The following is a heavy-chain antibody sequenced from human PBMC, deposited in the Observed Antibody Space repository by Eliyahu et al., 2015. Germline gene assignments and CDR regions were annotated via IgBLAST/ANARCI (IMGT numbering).Heavy chain of an antibody. V-gene: IGHV3-53*01. CDR3: ARVAVDAFDI. CDR1: XVTXSXNX. Sequence: EVQLVESGGGLIQPGGSLRLXCAASXVTXSXNXMSWVRQAPGXGLEWVSVIYSGGSTYYADSVKGRFTISRDNSKNTLYLQMNSLRAEDTAVYYCARVAVDAFDIWGQGTMVTVSS. J-gene: IGHJ3*02. CDR2: IYSGGST. D-gene: IGHD6-19*01.